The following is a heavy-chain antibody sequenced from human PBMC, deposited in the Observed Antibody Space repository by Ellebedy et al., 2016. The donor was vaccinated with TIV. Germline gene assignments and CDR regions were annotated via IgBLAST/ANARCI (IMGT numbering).Heavy chain of an antibody. CDR2: INHGGST. V-gene: IGHV4-34*01. CDR1: GGSFSGYY. Sequence: SETLSLTCAVYGGSFSGYYWTWIRQPPGKGLEWIGEINHGGSTTYNPSLGSRVTISVDTSKNQFSLKLSSVTAADTAVYYCARVPYDSSGYLFDYWGQGTLVTVST. D-gene: IGHD3-22*01. J-gene: IGHJ4*02. CDR3: ARVPYDSSGYLFDY.